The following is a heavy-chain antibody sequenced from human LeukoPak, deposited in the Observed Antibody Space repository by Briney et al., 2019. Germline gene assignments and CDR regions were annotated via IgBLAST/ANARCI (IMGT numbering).Heavy chain of an antibody. CDR1: GFTFSSYA. Sequence: GGSLRLSCAASGFTFSSYAMSWVRQAPGKGLEWVSAISGSGGSTYYADSVKGRFTISGDNSKNTLYLQMNSLRAEDTAVYYCAKTGSSSGSYYNFDYWGQGTLVTVSS. CDR2: ISGSGGST. J-gene: IGHJ4*02. CDR3: AKTGSSSGSYYNFDY. V-gene: IGHV3-23*01. D-gene: IGHD3-10*01.